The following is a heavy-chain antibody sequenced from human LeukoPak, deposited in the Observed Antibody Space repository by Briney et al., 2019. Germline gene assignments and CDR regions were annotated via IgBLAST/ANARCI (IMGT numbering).Heavy chain of an antibody. V-gene: IGHV3-30*03. CDR1: GFTFSSYG. J-gene: IGHJ4*02. Sequence: GGSLRLSCAASGFTFSSYGMHWVRQAPGKGLEWVAVISYGGSNKYYADSVKGRFTISRDNSKNTLYLQVNSLRAEDTAVYYCARVSRSRGEWLFDYWGQGTLVSVSS. CDR3: ARVSRSRGEWLFDY. CDR2: ISYGGSNK. D-gene: IGHD3-3*01.